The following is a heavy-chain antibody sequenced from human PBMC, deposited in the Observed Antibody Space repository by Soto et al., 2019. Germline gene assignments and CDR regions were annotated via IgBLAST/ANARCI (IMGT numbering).Heavy chain of an antibody. CDR3: ARGYCGGVGCYLRRDAFDV. CDR1: GFTFASYH. J-gene: IGHJ3*01. V-gene: IGHV3-21*02. Sequence: EVQLVESGGGLVTPGGSLRLSCAASGFTFASYHMSWVRQAPGKGLDWVSSINPSSSHIYYADSVRGRFTISRDDSNNSLYLHMNSLRTEDVAIYYCARGYCGGVGCYLRRDAFDVWGQGTTVMVSS. CDR2: INPSSSHI. D-gene: IGHD2-15*01.